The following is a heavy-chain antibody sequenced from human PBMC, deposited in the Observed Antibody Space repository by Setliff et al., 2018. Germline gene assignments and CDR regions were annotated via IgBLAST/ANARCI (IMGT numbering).Heavy chain of an antibody. V-gene: IGHV3-23*01. CDR3: AREDEADYYYYYGMDV. D-gene: IGHD6-13*01. CDR2: ISASGDTT. J-gene: IGHJ6*02. Sequence: PGGSLRLSCAASGYTSSSYAMTWVRQAPGKGLEWVSIISASGDTTYYADSVKGRFTISRDNSKNTLYLQMNSLRAEDTAVYYCAREDEADYYYYYGMDVWGQGTTVTVSS. CDR1: GYTSSSYA.